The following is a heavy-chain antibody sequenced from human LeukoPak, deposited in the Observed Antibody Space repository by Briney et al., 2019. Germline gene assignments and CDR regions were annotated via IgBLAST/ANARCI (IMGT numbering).Heavy chain of an antibody. Sequence: APVKVSCKASGYTFTSYYMHWVRQAPGQGLEWMGIINPSGGSTSYAQKFQGRVTMTRDTSTSTVYMELSSLRSEDTAVYYCASGGMWFGDFTNWFDPWGQGTLVTVSS. D-gene: IGHD3-10*01. CDR2: INPSGGST. V-gene: IGHV1-46*01. J-gene: IGHJ5*02. CDR3: ASGGMWFGDFTNWFDP. CDR1: GYTFTSYY.